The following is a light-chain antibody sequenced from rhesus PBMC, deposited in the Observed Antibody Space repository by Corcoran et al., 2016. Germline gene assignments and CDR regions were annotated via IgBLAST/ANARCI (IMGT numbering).Light chain of an antibody. J-gene: IGKJ2*01. CDR3: LQHNSYPYS. V-gene: IGKV1-28*02. CDR2: AAS. CDR1: QGVSSY. Sequence: DIQMTQSPSSLSASVGDTVTITCRASQGVSSYLNWFQQKPGKAPKLLIHAASSLEGGVPSRFSGSGSGTELTLTISGRQPEDSATYYCLQHNSYPYSFGQGTKVEIK.